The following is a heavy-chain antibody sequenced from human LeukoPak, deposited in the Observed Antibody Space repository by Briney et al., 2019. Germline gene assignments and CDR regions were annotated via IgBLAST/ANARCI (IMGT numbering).Heavy chain of an antibody. CDR3: ARAPPYGGLNWFDP. CDR1: GFTFSRYA. Sequence: QTGGSLRLSCGASGFTFSRYAMNWVRQAPGKGLVWVSAISGSGSSTYYADSVKGRFTISRDNSKNTLYLQMNSLRAEDTAVYYCARAPPYGGLNWFDPWGQGTLVTVSS. V-gene: IGHV3-23*01. CDR2: ISGSGSST. D-gene: IGHD4-23*01. J-gene: IGHJ5*02.